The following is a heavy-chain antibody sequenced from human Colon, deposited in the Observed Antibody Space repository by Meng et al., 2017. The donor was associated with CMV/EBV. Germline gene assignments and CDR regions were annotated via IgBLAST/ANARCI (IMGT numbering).Heavy chain of an antibody. V-gene: IGHV3-13*01. Sequence: GVLRLSCAASGFIFSSYDMHWVRQATGKGLEWVSGIGTTSDTYYPGSVKGRFTISREDAKNSLYLQMNSLRAGDTAVYYCARGPPRTGGYFDYWGQGTLVTVSS. CDR2: IGTTSDT. CDR1: GFIFSSYD. CDR3: ARGPPRTGGYFDY. J-gene: IGHJ4*02. D-gene: IGHD1-14*01.